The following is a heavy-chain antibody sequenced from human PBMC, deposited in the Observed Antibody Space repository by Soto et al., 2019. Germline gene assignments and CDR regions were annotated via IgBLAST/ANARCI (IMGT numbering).Heavy chain of an antibody. J-gene: IGHJ4*02. Sequence: GGSLRLSCAASGFTFSSYGMHWVRQAPGKGLEWVAVIWYDGSNKYYADSVKGRFTISRDNSKNTLYLQMNSLRAEDTAVYYCARATTVTQKFDYWGQGTLVTVSS. D-gene: IGHD4-4*01. CDR1: GFTFSSYG. CDR2: IWYDGSNK. V-gene: IGHV3-33*01. CDR3: ARATTVTQKFDY.